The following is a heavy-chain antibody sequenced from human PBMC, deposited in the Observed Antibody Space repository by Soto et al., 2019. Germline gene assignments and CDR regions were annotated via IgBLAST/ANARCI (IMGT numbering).Heavy chain of an antibody. CDR2: IGTLRDT. D-gene: IGHD2-21*02. CDR3: ARGRSNDFSSSPPPRFDP. CDR1: GFTFKTYD. V-gene: IGHV3-13*01. J-gene: IGHJ5*02. Sequence: GGSLSLSCVASGFTFKTYDMYWVRQVPGQGLEWVSGIGTLRDTFYSASVAGRFTVSRENGRNTLYLQMNSLRAGDSGLYFCARGRSNDFSSSPPPRFDPWGRGTLVTVSS.